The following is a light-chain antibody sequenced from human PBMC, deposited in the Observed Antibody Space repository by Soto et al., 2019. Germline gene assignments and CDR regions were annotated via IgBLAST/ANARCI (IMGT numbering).Light chain of an antibody. CDR1: QSISSY. J-gene: IGKJ1*01. CDR2: RAS. CDR3: QQSYNTPPT. Sequence: DIQMTKSPSSVFASVGERVKITCRASQSISSYLHWYQQKPGKAPKVLIYRASSLQSGVPSRFSGGGSGTDFTLTISSLQPEDFATYYCQQSYNTPPTFGQGTKVDIK. V-gene: IGKV1-39*01.